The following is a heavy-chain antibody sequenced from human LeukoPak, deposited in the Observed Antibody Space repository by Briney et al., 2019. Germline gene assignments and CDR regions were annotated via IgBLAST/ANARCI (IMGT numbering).Heavy chain of an antibody. CDR1: GFRFSNYA. D-gene: IGHD6-19*01. Sequence: GRSLILSCAASGFRFSNYAMHWVRRAPGKGLEWVAGISWNSDSVGYGDSVKGRFTISRDNARNSLFLQMDSLGVEDMAVYHCAKPRTTSGGWYHFDYWGQGALVTVSS. J-gene: IGHJ4*02. CDR3: AKPRTTSGGWYHFDY. CDR2: ISWNSDSV. V-gene: IGHV3-9*03.